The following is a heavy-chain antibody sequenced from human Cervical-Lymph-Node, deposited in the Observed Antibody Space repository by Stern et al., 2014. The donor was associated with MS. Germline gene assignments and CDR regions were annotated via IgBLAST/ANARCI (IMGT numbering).Heavy chain of an antibody. D-gene: IGHD3-16*01. J-gene: IGHJ4*02. CDR1: GFIFENYW. Sequence: EVQLVESGGGLVRPGGSMRLSCAGSGFIFENYWMSWVRQAPGKGLEWVATLKQDVCGKYYVDSVRCRFTISRDNAQKSLYLQMNSLRVEDTALYFCARDSSVDGYILGRNWGQGARVTVSS. CDR2: LKQDVCGK. CDR3: ARDSSVDGYILGRN. V-gene: IGHV3-7*01.